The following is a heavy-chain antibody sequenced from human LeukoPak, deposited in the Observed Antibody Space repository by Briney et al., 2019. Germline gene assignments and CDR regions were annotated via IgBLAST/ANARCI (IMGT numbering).Heavy chain of an antibody. Sequence: GGSLRLSCAASGFTFSSYWMSWVRQAPGKGLEWVANIKQDGSEKYYVDSVKGRFTISRDNAKNSLYLQMNSLRAEDTAVYYCARDRYYYDRSDNWFDPRGQGTLVTVSS. CDR2: IKQDGSEK. CDR3: ARDRYYYDRSDNWFDP. V-gene: IGHV3-7*01. J-gene: IGHJ5*02. D-gene: IGHD3-22*01. CDR1: GFTFSSYW.